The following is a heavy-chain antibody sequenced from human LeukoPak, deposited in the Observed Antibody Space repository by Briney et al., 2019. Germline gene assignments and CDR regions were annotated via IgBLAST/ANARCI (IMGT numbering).Heavy chain of an antibody. CDR2: ISTNGGST. D-gene: IGHD3-22*01. Sequence: GGSLRLSCAASGFTFSSYPMHWVRQAPGRGLEYVSAISTNGGSTYYANSVKGRFTISRDNSKNTLYLQMGSLRAEDMAVYYCARGDYDTSGYPDYWGQGTLVTVS. CDR1: GFTFSSYP. J-gene: IGHJ4*02. V-gene: IGHV3-64*01. CDR3: ARGDYDTSGYPDY.